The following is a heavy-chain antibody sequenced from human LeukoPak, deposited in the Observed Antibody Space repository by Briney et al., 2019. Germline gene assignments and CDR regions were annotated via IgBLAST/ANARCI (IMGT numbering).Heavy chain of an antibody. CDR3: AKKTMADYYYYGMDV. V-gene: IGHV3-23*01. D-gene: IGHD3-10*01. J-gene: IGHJ6*02. CDR1: GFTFSSYA. CDR2: ISGSGGST. Sequence: GGSLRLSCAASGFTFSSYAMSGVRQAPGKGLEGVSAISGSGGSTYYADSVKGRFTISRDNSKNTLYLQMNSLRAEDTAVYYCAKKTMADYYYYGMDVWGQGTTVTVSS.